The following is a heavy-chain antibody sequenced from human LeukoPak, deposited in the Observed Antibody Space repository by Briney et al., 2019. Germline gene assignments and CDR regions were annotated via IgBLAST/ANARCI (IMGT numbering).Heavy chain of an antibody. D-gene: IGHD3-10*01. V-gene: IGHV4-59*01. CDR1: GGSFSAYY. CDR3: ARGGYYGSGNDFRFDP. Sequence: SETLSLTCGVYGGSFSAYYWSWIRQPPGKGLEWIGYIYYSGSTNYKPSLKSRVTISVDTSKNQFSLKLSSVTAADTAVYYCARGGYYGSGNDFRFDPWGQGTLVTVSS. CDR2: IYYSGST. J-gene: IGHJ5*02.